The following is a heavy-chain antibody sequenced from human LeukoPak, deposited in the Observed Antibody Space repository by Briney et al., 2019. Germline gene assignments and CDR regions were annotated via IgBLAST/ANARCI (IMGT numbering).Heavy chain of an antibody. CDR2: ISTGGTI. Sequence: PGGSLRLSCAASGFTFSSYSMNWVRQAPGKGLEWVPYISTGGTIFYADSVRGRFTISRDDAKNSLYLQMSSLRAEDTAVYYCATSHDNYLFDYWGQGTLVTVSS. CDR1: GFTFSSYS. V-gene: IGHV3-48*04. CDR3: ATSHDNYLFDY. J-gene: IGHJ4*02. D-gene: IGHD4-11*01.